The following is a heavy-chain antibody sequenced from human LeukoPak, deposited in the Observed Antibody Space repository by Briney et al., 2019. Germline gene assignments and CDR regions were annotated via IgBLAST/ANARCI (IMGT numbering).Heavy chain of an antibody. CDR3: ARADYSSSWSHEYYYMDV. V-gene: IGHV4-39*07. D-gene: IGHD6-13*01. J-gene: IGHJ6*03. Sequence: SETLSLTCTVSSGSISTSNYYWGWVRQPPGKALEWIGNIFYSGSTYYSPSLKSRVTISLDTSRNQFSLKLNSVTAADTAVYYCARADYSSSWSHEYYYMDVWGKGTTVTVSS. CDR1: SGSISTSNYY. CDR2: IFYSGST.